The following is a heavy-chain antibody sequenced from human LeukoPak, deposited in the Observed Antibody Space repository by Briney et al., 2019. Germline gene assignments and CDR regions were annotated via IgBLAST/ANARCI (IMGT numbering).Heavy chain of an antibody. J-gene: IGHJ4*02. CDR1: GGSISSSSYY. V-gene: IGHV4-39*07. D-gene: IGHD3-10*01. CDR2: IYYSGST. Sequence: SETLPLTCTVSGGSISSSSYYWGWIRQPPGKGLEWIGSIYYSGSTYYNPSLKSRVTVSVDTSKNQFSLKLSSVTAADTAVYYCARDRGILWFGESNPNYWGQGTLVTVSS. CDR3: ARDRGILWFGESNPNY.